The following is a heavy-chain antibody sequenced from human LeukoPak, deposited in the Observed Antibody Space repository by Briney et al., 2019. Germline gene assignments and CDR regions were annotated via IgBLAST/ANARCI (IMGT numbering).Heavy chain of an antibody. CDR2: ISSSSSYI. CDR3: AKDPPRRPAATNDY. V-gene: IGHV3-21*01. CDR1: GFTFSSYS. Sequence: GGSLRLSCAASGFTFSSYSMNWVRQAPGKGLEWVSSISSSSSYIYYADSVKGRFTISRDNSKNTLYLQMNSLRAEDTAVYYCAKDPPRRPAATNDYWGQGTLVTVSS. J-gene: IGHJ4*02. D-gene: IGHD2-2*01.